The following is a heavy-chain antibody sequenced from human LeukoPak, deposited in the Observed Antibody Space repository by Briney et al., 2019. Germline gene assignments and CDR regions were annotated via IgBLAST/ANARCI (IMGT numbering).Heavy chain of an antibody. CDR2: IYTSGST. V-gene: IGHV4-4*07. CDR3: ARDSSSWSIVPYYYYYYMDV. CDR1: GGSFSSYY. J-gene: IGHJ6*03. D-gene: IGHD6-13*01. Sequence: SETLSLTCAVYGGSFSSYYWSWIRQPAGKGLEWIGRIYTSGSTNYNPSLKSRVTMSVDTSKNQFSLKLSSVTAADTAVYYCARDSSSWSIVPYYYYYYMDVWGKGTTVTVSS.